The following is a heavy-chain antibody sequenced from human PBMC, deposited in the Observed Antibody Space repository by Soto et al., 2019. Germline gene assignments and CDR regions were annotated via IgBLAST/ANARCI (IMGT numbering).Heavy chain of an antibody. CDR2: ISGSGGST. Sequence: VQLVESGGGLVKPGGSLRLSCAASGFTFSDYYMSWIRQAPGKGLEWVSAISGSGGSTYYADSVKGRFTISRDNSKNTLYLQMNSLRAEDTAVYYCAKVYSSSWSSFDYWGQGTLVTVSS. V-gene: IGHV3-23*04. CDR3: AKVYSSSWSSFDY. J-gene: IGHJ4*02. D-gene: IGHD6-13*01. CDR1: GFTFSDYY.